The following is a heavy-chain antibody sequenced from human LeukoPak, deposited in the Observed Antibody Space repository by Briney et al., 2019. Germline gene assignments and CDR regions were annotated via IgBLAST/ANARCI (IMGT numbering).Heavy chain of an antibody. J-gene: IGHJ4*02. CDR1: GGSISSYY. Sequence: PSETLSLTCTVSGGSISSYYWSWIRQPPGKGLEWIGYIYYSGSTNYNPSLKSRVTISVDTSKNQFSLKLSSVTAADTAVYYCARDSRGGWYDYWGQGTLVTVSS. D-gene: IGHD6-19*01. CDR2: IYYSGST. CDR3: ARDSRGGWYDY. V-gene: IGHV4-59*01.